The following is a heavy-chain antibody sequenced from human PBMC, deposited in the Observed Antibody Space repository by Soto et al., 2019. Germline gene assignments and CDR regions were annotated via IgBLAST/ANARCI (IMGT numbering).Heavy chain of an antibody. D-gene: IGHD4-4*01. CDR3: ARDQASYPPRDSSYHISSYYYGMDV. CDR2: ISSSSYI. V-gene: IGHV3-21*01. CDR1: GFTFSSYS. Sequence: GSLRLSCAASGFTFSSYSMNWVRQAPGKGLEWVSSISSSSYIYYADSVKGRFTISRDNAKNSLYLQMNSLRAEDTAVYYCARDQASYPPRDSSYHISSYYYGMDVWGQGTTVTV. J-gene: IGHJ6*02.